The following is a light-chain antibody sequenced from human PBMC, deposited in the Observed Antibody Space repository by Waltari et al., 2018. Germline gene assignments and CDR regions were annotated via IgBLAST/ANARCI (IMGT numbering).Light chain of an antibody. V-gene: IGLV2-23*02. J-gene: IGLJ2*01. Sequence: QSALTQPASVSGSPGQSITISCTGTSSVVRTYKRVSWYQQHPGKAPKLMIYAVSKRPSGVSDRFSGSKSGDMASLTISGLQPEDEAEYFCSSYAGSSKGVFGGGTKVTVL. CDR3: SSYAGSSKGV. CDR1: SSVVRTYKR. CDR2: AVS.